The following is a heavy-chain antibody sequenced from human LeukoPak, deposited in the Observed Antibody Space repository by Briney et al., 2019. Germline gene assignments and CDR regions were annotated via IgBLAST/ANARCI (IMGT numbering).Heavy chain of an antibody. Sequence: ASVKVSCKASGYTFTGYYMHWVRQAPGQGLEWMGIINPSGGTTSCAQKFQGRVTMTRDTSTSTVYMELSSLRSEDTAVYYCARAAPGFDYWGQGTLVTVSS. D-gene: IGHD6-13*01. CDR2: INPSGGTT. CDR1: GYTFTGYY. CDR3: ARAAPGFDY. V-gene: IGHV1-46*01. J-gene: IGHJ4*02.